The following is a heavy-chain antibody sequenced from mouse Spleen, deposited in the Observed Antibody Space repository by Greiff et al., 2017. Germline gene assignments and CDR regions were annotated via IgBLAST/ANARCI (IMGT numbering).Heavy chain of an antibody. D-gene: IGHD1-1*02. CDR1: GFTFSSYA. CDR2: ISSGGGNT. CDR3: ARRNGLFDY. V-gene: IGHV5-9-3*01. J-gene: IGHJ2*01. Sequence: EVQLVESGGGLVKLGGSLKLSCAASGFTFSSYAMSWVRQTPEKRLEWVATISSGGGNTYYPDSVKGRFTISRDNAKNTLYLQMSSLKSEDTAMYYCARRNGLFDYWGQGTTLTVSS.